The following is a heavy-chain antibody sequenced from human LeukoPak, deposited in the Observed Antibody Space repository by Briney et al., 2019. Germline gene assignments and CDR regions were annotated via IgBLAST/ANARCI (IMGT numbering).Heavy chain of an antibody. CDR1: GYTFTGYY. J-gene: IGHJ4*02. D-gene: IGHD5/OR15-5a*01. V-gene: IGHV1-2*02. CDR3: ARKQVSTSNFDY. CDR2: INPNSGGT. Sequence: ASVKVSRKASGYTFTGYYIHWVRQAPGQGLEWMGWINPNSGGTNYAQKFQGRVTVTRDTSISTAYMELSRLRSDDTAVYYCARKQVSTSNFDYWGQGTLVIVSS.